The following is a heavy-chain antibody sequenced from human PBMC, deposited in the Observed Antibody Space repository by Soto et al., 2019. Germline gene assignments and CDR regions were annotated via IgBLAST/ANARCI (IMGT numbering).Heavy chain of an antibody. V-gene: IGHV3-73*01. Sequence: VLLVESGGGLVQPGGSLKLSCAASGFVFKDSSIHWVRQASGKGLEWVGRIRDRAYSYATAYAASVKGRFNISSDDSSNTASLQMNSLKTDDTAIYYCNSIMSAAQDYGGQGTLVTVSS. CDR2: IRDRAYSYAT. J-gene: IGHJ4*02. CDR1: GFVFKDSS. D-gene: IGHD3-16*01. CDR3: NSIMSAAQDY.